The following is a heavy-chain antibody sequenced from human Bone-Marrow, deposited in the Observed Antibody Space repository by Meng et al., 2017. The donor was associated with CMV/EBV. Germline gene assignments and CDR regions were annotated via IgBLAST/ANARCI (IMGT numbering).Heavy chain of an antibody. Sequence: ASVKVSCKASGYTSTSYDINWVRQATGQGLEWMGWMNPNSGNTGYAQKFQGRITMTRNTSISTAYMELSGLRSEDKAVYNCARGKLLDRGSYTFDYWGQGTLVTVSS. CDR2: MNPNSGNT. D-gene: IGHD1-26*01. CDR1: GYTSTSYD. V-gene: IGHV1-8*01. CDR3: ARGKLLDRGSYTFDY. J-gene: IGHJ4*02.